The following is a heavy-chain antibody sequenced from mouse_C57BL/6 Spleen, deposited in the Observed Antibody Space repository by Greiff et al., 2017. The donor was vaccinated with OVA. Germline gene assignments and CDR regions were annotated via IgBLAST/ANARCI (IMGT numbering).Heavy chain of an antibody. CDR2: ISYDGSN. CDR1: GCSITSGYY. J-gene: IGHJ1*03. V-gene: IGHV3-6*01. Sequence: DVQLQESGPGLVKPSQSLSLTCSVTGCSITSGYYWNWIRQFPGNKLEWMGYISYDGSNNYNPSLKNRISITRDTSKNQFFLKLNSVTTEDTATYYCAREKYFDVWGTGTTVTVSS. CDR3: AREKYFDV.